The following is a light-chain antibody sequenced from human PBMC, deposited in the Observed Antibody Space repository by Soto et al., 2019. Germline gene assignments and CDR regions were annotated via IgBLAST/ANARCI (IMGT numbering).Light chain of an antibody. Sequence: IMLKQPPCILFLSPEETTTLSCRASLCGSNNYLAWYQQKPGQAPRLLIHSASTSATDIPARFSGSGSGTEFTLTITSRQSEDFAVYFCQQYHNWSPERTFGQGTKVDIK. CDR2: SAS. V-gene: IGKV3-15*01. J-gene: IGKJ1*01. CDR3: QQYHNWSPERT. CDR1: LCGSNN.